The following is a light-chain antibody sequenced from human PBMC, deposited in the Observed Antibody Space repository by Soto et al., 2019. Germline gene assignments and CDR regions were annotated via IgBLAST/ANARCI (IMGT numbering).Light chain of an antibody. CDR2: RAS. CDR3: HQYNNWFPFT. CDR1: ESVNNK. J-gene: IGKJ5*01. V-gene: IGKV3-15*01. Sequence: EVVLTQSPATLSVSPGERATLSCRASESVNNKLGWYQQKPGQAPRLLIYRASTRATGIPARFSGSGSGTAFTLTLSSLQSEDSALYYCHQYNNWFPFTFGQGTRLEIK.